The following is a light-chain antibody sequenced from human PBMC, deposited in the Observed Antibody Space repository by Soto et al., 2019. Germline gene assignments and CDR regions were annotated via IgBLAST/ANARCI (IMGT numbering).Light chain of an antibody. CDR2: AAS. J-gene: IGKJ2*01. V-gene: IGKV1-27*01. CDR1: QGISNY. CDR3: QKYNSAPPYT. Sequence: DIQMTQSPSSLSASVGDRVTITCRASQGISNYLAWYQQKPGKVPKLLIYAASTLQSGVPSRFSGSGSGTDFTLTISSLQPEDVATYYCQKYNSAPPYTFGQRTKLEIK.